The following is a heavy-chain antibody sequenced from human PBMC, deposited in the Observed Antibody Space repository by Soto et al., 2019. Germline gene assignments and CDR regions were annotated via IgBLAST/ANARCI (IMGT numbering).Heavy chain of an antibody. Sequence: PGGSLRLSCTASGFTFGDYVMSWVRQDPGKGLAWVGFIRSKAYGGTTEYSASVKGRFTISRDDSKSIAYLQMNSLKTEDTAVYYCTRAYGGNSGYYYYYGMDVWGQGTTVTVSS. D-gene: IGHD4-17*01. J-gene: IGHJ6*02. CDR3: TRAYGGNSGYYYYYGMDV. CDR2: IRSKAYGGTT. CDR1: GFTFGDYV. V-gene: IGHV3-49*04.